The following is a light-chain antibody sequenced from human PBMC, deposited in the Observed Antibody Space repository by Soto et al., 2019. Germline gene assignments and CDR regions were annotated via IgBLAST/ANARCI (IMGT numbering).Light chain of an antibody. V-gene: IGLV2-14*01. J-gene: IGLJ2*01. CDR1: SSDVGGYNY. Sequence: QSALTQPASVSGSPGQSITISCTGTSSDVGGYNYVSWYQQHPGKAPKLMLYDVSNRPSGGSNRFSGSKSGNTASLTIAGLQAEDEADYYCSSYTSSSTLVFGGGTKVTVL. CDR2: DVS. CDR3: SSYTSSSTLV.